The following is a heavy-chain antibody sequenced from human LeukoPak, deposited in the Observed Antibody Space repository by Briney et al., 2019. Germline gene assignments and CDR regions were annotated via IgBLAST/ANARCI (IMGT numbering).Heavy chain of an antibody. V-gene: IGHV3-20*04. Sequence: PGGSLRLSCAASGFTFDDYGMSWVRQAPGKGLEWVSGINWNGGSTGYADSVKGRFTISRDNSKNTVYLQMNSLRADDTAVYYCAKGGGRYYGDAFDIWGQGTMVTVSS. CDR3: AKGGGRYYGDAFDI. J-gene: IGHJ3*02. D-gene: IGHD1-26*01. CDR2: INWNGGST. CDR1: GFTFDDYG.